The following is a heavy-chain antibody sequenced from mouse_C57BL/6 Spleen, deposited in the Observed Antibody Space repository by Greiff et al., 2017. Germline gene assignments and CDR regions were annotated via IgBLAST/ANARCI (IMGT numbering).Heavy chain of an antibody. V-gene: IGHV1-64*01. CDR2: IHPNSGST. Sequence: QVQLQQPGAELVKPGASVKLSCKASGYTFTSYWMHWVKQRPGQGLAWIGMIHPNSGSTNYNEKFKSKATLTVDKSYSTAYMQLSSLTSEDSAVYYCAKGGTTVEIYYAMDDWGQGTSVTASS. J-gene: IGHJ4*01. CDR3: AKGGTTVEIYYAMDD. CDR1: GYTFTSYW. D-gene: IGHD1-1*01.